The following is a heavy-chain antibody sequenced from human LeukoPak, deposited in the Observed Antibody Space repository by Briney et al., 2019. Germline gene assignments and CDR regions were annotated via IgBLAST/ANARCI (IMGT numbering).Heavy chain of an antibody. CDR1: GGSISSYY. V-gene: IGHV4-59*01. D-gene: IGHD2-2*01. CDR3: AGYQGGMDV. Sequence: SETLSLTCTVSGGSISSYYWSWIRQPPGKGLEWIGYIYYSGSTNYSPSLKSRVTISVDTSKNQFSLKLSSVTAADTAVYYCAGYQGGMDVWGQGTTVTVSS. J-gene: IGHJ6*02. CDR2: IYYSGST.